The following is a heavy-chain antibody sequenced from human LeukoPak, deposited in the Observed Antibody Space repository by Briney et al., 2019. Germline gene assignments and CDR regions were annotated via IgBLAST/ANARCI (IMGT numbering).Heavy chain of an antibody. CDR2: MNPNSGNT. J-gene: IGHJ4*02. V-gene: IGHV1-8*01. D-gene: IGHD2-2*01. CDR1: GYTFTSYD. CDR3: ARVEVVPSANFDY. Sequence: ASVKVSCKASGYTFTSYDINRVRQATGQGLEWMGWMNPNSGNTGYAQKFQGRVTMTRNTSISTAYMELSSLRSEDTAVYYCARVEVVPSANFDYWGQGTLVTVSS.